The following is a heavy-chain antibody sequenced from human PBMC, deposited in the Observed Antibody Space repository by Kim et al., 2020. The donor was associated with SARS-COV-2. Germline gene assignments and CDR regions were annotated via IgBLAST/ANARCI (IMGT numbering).Heavy chain of an antibody. D-gene: IGHD3-10*01. CDR1: GGSITSGFW. Sequence: SETLSLTCTVSGGSITSGFWWSWVRQPPGKGLEWIVEIHHSGSTNYNPSLKSRVTMSVDKPKNQFSLKLSSVTAADTAVYYCAKGMIRGGRYFDSWGQGT. J-gene: IGHJ4*02. CDR3: AKGMIRGGRYFDS. V-gene: IGHV4-4*02. CDR2: IHHSGST.